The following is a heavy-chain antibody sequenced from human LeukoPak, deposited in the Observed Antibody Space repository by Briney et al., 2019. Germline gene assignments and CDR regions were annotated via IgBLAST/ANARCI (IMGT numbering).Heavy chain of an antibody. CDR1: GLHFRGTA. J-gene: IGHJ5*02. V-gene: IGHV3-23*01. CDR2: ISHDGMNA. D-gene: IGHD6-19*01. CDR3: AKDGAQYSSGPECDP. Sequence: GGSLRLSCAASGLHFRGTAMSWVRQAPGKGLEWVSAISHDGMNAYYADSVKGRFTISRDNSKKTVSLEMSSLTAADTGVYYCAKDGAQYSSGPECDPRGQGALVTVS.